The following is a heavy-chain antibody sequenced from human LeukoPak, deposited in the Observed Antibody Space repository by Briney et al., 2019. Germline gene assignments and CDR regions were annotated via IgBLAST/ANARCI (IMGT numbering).Heavy chain of an antibody. CDR2: ISDRGGDT. D-gene: IGHD3/OR15-3a*01. V-gene: IGHV3-23*01. Sequence: GCLRLSCAASGFTFSSYAMNWPRQAPGKGLEWVSGISDRGGDTYYADSVKGRFTISRDNSKSTLYLQMNSLRAEDTALYYCAKHGLEYWGQGTLVTVSS. CDR3: AKHGLEY. J-gene: IGHJ4*02. CDR1: GFTFSSYA.